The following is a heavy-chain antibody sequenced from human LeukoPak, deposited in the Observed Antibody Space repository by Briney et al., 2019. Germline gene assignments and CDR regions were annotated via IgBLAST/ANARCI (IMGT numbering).Heavy chain of an antibody. CDR1: GASLSNYY. Sequence: SETLSLTCAVYGASLSNYYWSWIRQHPGKGLEWIGYIYYSGTTYYNPSLKSRVSISVDTSKNHFSLKMSSATVAHTAVYYCARVALPLDIRWSDPWGQGTLVTVSS. D-gene: IGHD1-26*01. V-gene: IGHV4-31*11. CDR3: ARVALPLDIRWSDP. J-gene: IGHJ5*02. CDR2: IYYSGTT.